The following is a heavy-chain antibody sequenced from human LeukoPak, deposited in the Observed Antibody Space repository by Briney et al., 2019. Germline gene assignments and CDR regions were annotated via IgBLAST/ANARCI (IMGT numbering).Heavy chain of an antibody. CDR2: IKQDGSEK. D-gene: IGHD3-16*01. J-gene: IGHJ6*02. V-gene: IGHV3-7*01. CDR1: GFTFSTYW. CDR3: ARLITFGGVSRLPDYGMDV. Sequence: GGSLRLSCVASGFTFSTYWMSWVRQAPGKGLEWVANIKQDGSEKYYVDSVKGRITISRDNAKNSLDLQMNSLRVEDTAVYYCARLITFGGVSRLPDYGMDVWGRATTVTVSS.